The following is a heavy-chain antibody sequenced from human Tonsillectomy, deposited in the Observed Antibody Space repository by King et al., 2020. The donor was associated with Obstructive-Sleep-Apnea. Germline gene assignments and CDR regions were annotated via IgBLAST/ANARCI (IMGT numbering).Heavy chain of an antibody. CDR3: ARDKGYGDPSDAFDI. CDR2: VYYSGTT. CDR1: GGSISTYY. V-gene: IGHV4-59*01. D-gene: IGHD5-18*01. J-gene: IGHJ3*02. Sequence: QLQESGPGLVKPSETLSLTCTVSGGSISTYYWSWIRPPPGKGLEWLGYVYYSGTTTYNPSLNSRVTMSVDTSKNQFSLKLTSVTAADTAVYYCARDKGYGDPSDAFDIWGQGTMVTVSS.